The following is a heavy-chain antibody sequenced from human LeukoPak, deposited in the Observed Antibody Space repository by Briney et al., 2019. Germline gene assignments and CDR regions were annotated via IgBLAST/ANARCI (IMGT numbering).Heavy chain of an antibody. CDR1: GGTFSSYA. CDR2: IIPILGIA. V-gene: IGHV1-69*04. CDR3: ARGYCSSTSCYFYYYMDV. J-gene: IGHJ6*03. D-gene: IGHD2-2*01. Sequence: SVKVSCKASGGTFSSYAISWVRQAPGQGLEWMGRIIPILGIANYAQKFQGRVTITADKSTSTAYMELRSLRSDDTAVYYCARGYCSSTSCYFYYYMDVWGKGTTVTVSS.